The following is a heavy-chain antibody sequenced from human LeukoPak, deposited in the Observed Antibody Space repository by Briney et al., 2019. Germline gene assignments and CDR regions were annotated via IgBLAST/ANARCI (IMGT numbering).Heavy chain of an antibody. Sequence: ASVKVSCKASGYTFTSYGISWVRQAPGQGLEWMGWINPNSGGTNYAQKFQGRVTISVDTSKNQFSLKLSSVTAADTAVYYCAIGPPYAPGVLDVWGKGTTVTISS. CDR2: INPNSGGT. D-gene: IGHD7-27*01. CDR3: AIGPPYAPGVLDV. V-gene: IGHV1-2*02. CDR1: GYTFTSYG. J-gene: IGHJ6*04.